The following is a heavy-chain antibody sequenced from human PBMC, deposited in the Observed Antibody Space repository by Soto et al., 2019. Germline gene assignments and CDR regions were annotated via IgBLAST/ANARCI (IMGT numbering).Heavy chain of an antibody. CDR3: ARDFGGWGAYNTYFFDY. CDR1: GFTFSNYA. D-gene: IGHD1-1*01. J-gene: IGHJ4*02. Sequence: EVQLLESGGALVQPGGSLRLSCAASGFTFSNYAMTWVRQPPGKGLEWVSGISGSGGGTYYADSVKGRFTISRDNSKNTLYLQLNSLRAEDTAVYYCARDFGGWGAYNTYFFDYWGQGALVTVSS. V-gene: IGHV3-23*01. CDR2: ISGSGGGT.